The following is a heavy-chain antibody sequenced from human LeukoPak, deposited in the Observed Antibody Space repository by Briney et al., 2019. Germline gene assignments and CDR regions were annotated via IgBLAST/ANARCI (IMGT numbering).Heavy chain of an antibody. CDR1: GYSFTSYW. CDR2: IYPGDSDT. D-gene: IGHD3-22*01. J-gene: IGHJ4*02. Sequence: GESLKISCKGSGYSFTSYWIGWVRQMPGKGLEWMGIIYPGDSDTRYSPSFQGQVTISADKSISTAYLQWSSLKASDTAMYYCARQAAYYYDSSGYYYAGNWGQGTLVTVSS. V-gene: IGHV5-51*01. CDR3: ARQAAYYYDSSGYYYAGN.